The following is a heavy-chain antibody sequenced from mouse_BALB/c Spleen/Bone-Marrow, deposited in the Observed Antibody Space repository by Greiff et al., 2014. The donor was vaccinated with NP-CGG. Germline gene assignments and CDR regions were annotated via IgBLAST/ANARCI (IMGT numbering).Heavy chain of an antibody. J-gene: IGHJ1*01. CDR3: ARQDYYGSSPHWYFDV. CDR2: ISSGGSYT. Sequence: EVQLQQSGGGLVKPGGSLKLSCAASGFTFSSYAMSWVRQTPEKRLEWVATISSGGSYTYYADSVKGRFTISRDTAKNTLYLQMSSLESEDTAIYYCARQDYYGSSPHWYFDVWGAGTTVTVSS. CDR1: GFTFSSYA. D-gene: IGHD1-1*01. V-gene: IGHV5-9-3*01.